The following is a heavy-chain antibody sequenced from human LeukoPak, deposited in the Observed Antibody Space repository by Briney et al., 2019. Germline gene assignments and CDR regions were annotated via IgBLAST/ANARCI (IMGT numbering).Heavy chain of an antibody. CDR1: GVSFSGYC. J-gene: IGHJ3*02. Sequence: WGSLCLSCAVSGVSFSGYCWSWVRQAPGKGLEWVADISISSSYIFYADSARRRTTISRDNDKHSLYMQMNSIRAEDAAVYYCARDMNWGSGAFDIWGQGTMVTVSS. CDR3: ARDMNWGSGAFDI. V-gene: IGHV3-21*01. CDR2: ISISSSYI. D-gene: IGHD7-27*01.